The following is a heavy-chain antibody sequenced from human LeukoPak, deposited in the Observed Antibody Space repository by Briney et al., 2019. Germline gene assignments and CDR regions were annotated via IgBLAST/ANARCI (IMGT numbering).Heavy chain of an antibody. CDR1: GYTFTSYA. J-gene: IGHJ3*02. D-gene: IGHD6-13*01. CDR3: AGTQLINIAAAGTVAFDI. Sequence: AASVKVSCKASGYTFTSYAMNWVRQSPGQGLEWMGWINTNTGNPTYAQGFTGRFVFSLDTSVSTAYLQISSLKAEDTAVYYCAGTQLINIAAAGTVAFDIWGQGTMVTVSS. CDR2: INTNTGNP. V-gene: IGHV7-4-1*02.